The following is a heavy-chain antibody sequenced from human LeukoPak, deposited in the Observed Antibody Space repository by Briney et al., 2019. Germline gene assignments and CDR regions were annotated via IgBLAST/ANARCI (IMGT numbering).Heavy chain of an antibody. D-gene: IGHD3-10*01. J-gene: IGHJ6*03. V-gene: IGHV1-2*06. CDR3: ARDQYTYGYYGYYCSYMDV. Sequence: ASVKVSCKTSGFTFTDHYIHWVRQAPGQGLEWMGRINPNTGGTNCAQNFQGRVTMTRDTSISTAYMELSSLRSDDTAVYYCARDQYTYGYYGYYCSYMDVWGKGTTVTVSS. CDR1: GFTFTDHY. CDR2: INPNTGGT.